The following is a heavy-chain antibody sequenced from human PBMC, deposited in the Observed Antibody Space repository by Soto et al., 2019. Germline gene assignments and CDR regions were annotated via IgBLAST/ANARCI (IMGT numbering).Heavy chain of an antibody. CDR2: IREDGGDK. V-gene: IGHV3-7*01. Sequence: GGSLKISRAACGYTVCNYLMSLFRQAPGKGLEWLANIREDGGDKYFVDSVKGRFTISRDNAKNSLYLQMNSLRVEDTAVYYCATSAAAPGNGWGQGTLVTVSS. J-gene: IGHJ4*02. CDR1: GYTVCNYL. D-gene: IGHD1-26*01. CDR3: ATSAAAPGNG.